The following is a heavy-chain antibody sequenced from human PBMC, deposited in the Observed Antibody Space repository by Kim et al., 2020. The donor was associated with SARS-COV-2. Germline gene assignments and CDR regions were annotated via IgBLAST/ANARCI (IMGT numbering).Heavy chain of an antibody. CDR1: GGSISSSSYY. J-gene: IGHJ6*02. Sequence: SETLSLTCTVSGGSISSSSYYWGWIRQPPGKGLEWIGSIYYSGSTYYNPSLKSRVTISVDTSKNQFSLKLSSVTAADTAVYYCARRLPGWRNYGMDVWGQGTTVTVSS. CDR3: ARRLPGWRNYGMDV. D-gene: IGHD6-19*01. V-gene: IGHV4-39*01. CDR2: IYYSGST.